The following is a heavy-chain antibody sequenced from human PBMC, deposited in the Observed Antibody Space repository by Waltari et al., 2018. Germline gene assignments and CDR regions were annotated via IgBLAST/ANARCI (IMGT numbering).Heavy chain of an antibody. V-gene: IGHV4-39*01. Sequence: QLQLQESGPGLVKPSETLSLTCSVSGGSITSNRHYWGWIRQPPGQGLEWIGTMSYNGATNSSPSLKSRVTISRDTSKNQLSLKLGSVTAADTAVYYCATYLGASLGTAAFDVWGQGTMVTVSS. CDR1: GGSITSNRHY. J-gene: IGHJ3*01. CDR3: ATYLGASLGTAAFDV. D-gene: IGHD1-1*01. CDR2: MSYNGAT.